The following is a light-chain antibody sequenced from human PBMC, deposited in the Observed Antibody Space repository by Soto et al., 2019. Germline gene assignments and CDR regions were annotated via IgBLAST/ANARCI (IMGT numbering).Light chain of an antibody. J-gene: IGKJ4*01. CDR1: QSVSSSY. CDR2: CAS. CDR3: KQYGSSPLT. V-gene: IGKV3-20*01. Sequence: EIVLTQSPGTLSLSPGERATLSCRASQSVSSSYLAWYQQKPGQCPRLLIYCASSRATGIPDRFSGSGSGTDFPLTISRLEPADFAVYYCKQYGSSPLTFGGGTKV.